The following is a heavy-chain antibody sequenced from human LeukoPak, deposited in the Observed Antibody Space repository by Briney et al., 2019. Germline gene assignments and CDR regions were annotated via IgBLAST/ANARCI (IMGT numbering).Heavy chain of an antibody. CDR2: ISAYNGNT. CDR1: GYTFTSYG. J-gene: IGHJ4*02. Sequence: PMASVKVSCKASGYTFTSYGISWVRRAPGQGLEWMGWISAYNGNTNYAQKLQGRVTMTTDTSTSTAYMELRSLRSDVTAVYYCARYRRPLWSDYFDYWGQGTLVTVSS. V-gene: IGHV1-18*01. CDR3: ARYRRPLWSDYFDY. D-gene: IGHD3-10*01.